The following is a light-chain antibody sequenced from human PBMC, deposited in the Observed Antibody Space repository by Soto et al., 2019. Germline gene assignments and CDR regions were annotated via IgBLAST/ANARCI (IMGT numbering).Light chain of an antibody. J-gene: IGLJ2*01. V-gene: IGLV4-69*01. CDR3: QTWGTGIQHVV. CDR2: LNSDGSH. CDR1: SGHSSYA. Sequence: QLVLTQSPSASASLGASVKLTCTLSSGHSSYAIAWHQQQPEKGPRYLMKLNSDGSHSKGDGIPDRFSGSSSGAERYLTISSLQSEDEADYYCQTWGTGIQHVVFGGGTQLTVL.